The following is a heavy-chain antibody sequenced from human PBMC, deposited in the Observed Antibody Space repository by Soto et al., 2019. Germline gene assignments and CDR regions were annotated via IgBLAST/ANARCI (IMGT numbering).Heavy chain of an antibody. CDR2: ISRLDNP. CDR1: GGSMSYGGFS. D-gene: IGHD5-12*01. Sequence: QLQLQESGSGVVRTSETLSLTCTVSGGSMSYGGFSWSWIRQSPGKGLEWIGYISRLDNPYFHPYFKSRVTMSIDRSRNQFYLSLSSMTAADRAVYYCARGAGYDPFDYWGQGVLVTVSS. CDR3: ARGAGYDPFDY. V-gene: IGHV4-30-2*06. J-gene: IGHJ4*02.